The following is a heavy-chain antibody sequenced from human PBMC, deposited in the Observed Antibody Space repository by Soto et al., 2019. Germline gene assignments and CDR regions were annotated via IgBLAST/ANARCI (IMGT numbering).Heavy chain of an antibody. D-gene: IGHD2-2*01. V-gene: IGHV6-1*01. J-gene: IGHJ6*02. Sequence: PSQTLSLTCAISGDSVSSNSAAWNWIRQSPSRGLEWLGRTYYRSKWYNVYAVSVKSRITINPDTSKNQFSLQLNSVTPEDTAVYYCARDRDIVVVPAATPSYYYGMDVWGQGTTVTVS. CDR2: TYYRSKWYN. CDR3: ARDRDIVVVPAATPSYYYGMDV. CDR1: GDSVSSNSAA.